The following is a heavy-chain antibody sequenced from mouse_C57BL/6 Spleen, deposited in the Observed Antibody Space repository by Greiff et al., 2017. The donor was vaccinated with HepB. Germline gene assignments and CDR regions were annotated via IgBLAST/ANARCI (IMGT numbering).Heavy chain of an antibody. J-gene: IGHJ3*01. CDR1: GFNIKDYY. CDR2: IDPEDGET. V-gene: IGHV14-2*01. D-gene: IGHD1-1*01. Sequence: EVQLQQSGAELVKPGASVKLSCTASGFNIKDYYMHWVKQRTEQGLEWIGRIDPEDGETKYDPKFQGKATITADTSSNTAYLQLSSLTSEDTAVYYCARANYGSPWFAYWGQGTLVTVSA. CDR3: ARANYGSPWFAY.